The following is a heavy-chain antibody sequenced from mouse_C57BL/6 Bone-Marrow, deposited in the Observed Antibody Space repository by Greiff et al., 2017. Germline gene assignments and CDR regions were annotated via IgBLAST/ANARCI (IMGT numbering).Heavy chain of an antibody. CDR1: GFNIKDDY. J-gene: IGHJ2*01. CDR2: IDPENGDT. V-gene: IGHV14-4*01. Sequence: EVKLMESGAELVRPGASVKLSCTASGFNIKDDYMHWVKQRPEQGLEWIGWIDPENGDTEYASKFQGKATITADTSSNTAYLQLSSLTSEDTAVYYCTLDYYGSSYFDYWGQGTTLTVSS. D-gene: IGHD1-1*01. CDR3: TLDYYGSSYFDY.